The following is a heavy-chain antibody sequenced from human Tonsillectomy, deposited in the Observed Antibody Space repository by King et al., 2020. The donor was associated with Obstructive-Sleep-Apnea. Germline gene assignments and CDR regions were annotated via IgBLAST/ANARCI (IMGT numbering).Heavy chain of an antibody. CDR3: VRDRVGHLFEGFDI. CDR1: GFTFTAYW. D-gene: IGHD3-10*01. V-gene: IGHV3-7*01. CDR2: IKQDGSEE. Sequence: VQLVESGGGLVQPGGSLKLSCAASGFTFTAYWMSWVRQAPGTGLEWVANIKQDGSEEYYVDAVKGRFTISRDNAKNSLFLQMNSLRAEDTAVYFCVRDRVGHLFEGFDIWGQGTMVTVSS. J-gene: IGHJ3*02.